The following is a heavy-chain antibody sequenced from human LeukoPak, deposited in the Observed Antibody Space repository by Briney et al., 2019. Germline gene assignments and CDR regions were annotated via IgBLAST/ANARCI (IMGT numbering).Heavy chain of an antibody. CDR3: TKTDVAVTPPGPFFDY. J-gene: IGHJ4*02. V-gene: IGHV3-23*01. CDR2: ISGSGGDT. Sequence: GGSLRLSCEASDFTFSTYGMSWVRQGPGKGLEWVSFISGSGGDTYYADSVKGRFTISRDNSRDTLYLQMNSLRAEDTAIYYCTKTDVAVTPPGPFFDYWGQGTLVTVSS. D-gene: IGHD2-21*02. CDR1: DFTFSTYG.